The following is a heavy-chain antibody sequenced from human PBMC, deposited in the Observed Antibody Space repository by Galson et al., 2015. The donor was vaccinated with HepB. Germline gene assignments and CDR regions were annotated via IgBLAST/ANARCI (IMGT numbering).Heavy chain of an antibody. Sequence: ETLSLTCTVSGGSISSYYWSWIRQPPGKGLEWIGHIYDSGSTNYNPSLKSRVTLSVDTSKNQFSLKLSSVTAADTAVYYCARQQYRSTTSRTNYFLDVWGKGTPVTVSS. CDR3: ARQQYRSTTSRTNYFLDV. D-gene: IGHD2-2*01. CDR1: GGSISSYY. V-gene: IGHV4-59*08. J-gene: IGHJ6*03. CDR2: IYDSGST.